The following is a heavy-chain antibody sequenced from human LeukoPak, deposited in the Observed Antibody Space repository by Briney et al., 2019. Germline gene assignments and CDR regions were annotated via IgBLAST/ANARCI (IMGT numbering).Heavy chain of an antibody. CDR2: ISSSSSMI. J-gene: IGHJ4*02. D-gene: IGHD5-24*01. Sequence: GGSLRLSCAASGFTFSSSSMNWVRQAPGKGLEWVSYISSSSSMIYYADSVRGRFTISRDNAKNSLYLQMNSLRAEDTAVYYCARGPSGYNFGYIDSWGQGSLVTVSS. V-gene: IGHV3-48*04. CDR1: GFTFSSSS. CDR3: ARGPSGYNFGYIDS.